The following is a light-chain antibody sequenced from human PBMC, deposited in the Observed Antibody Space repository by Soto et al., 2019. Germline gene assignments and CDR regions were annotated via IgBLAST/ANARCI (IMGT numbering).Light chain of an antibody. CDR1: SSDVGGYNY. Sequence: QSALTQPASVSGSPGQSITIPCTGTSSDVGGYNYVSWYQQHPGKAPKLMIYDVSNRPSGVSNRFSGSKSGNTASLTISGLQAEDEADYYCSSYTSSSTGVFRTGTKVTVL. V-gene: IGLV2-14*01. J-gene: IGLJ1*01. CDR3: SSYTSSSTGV. CDR2: DVS.